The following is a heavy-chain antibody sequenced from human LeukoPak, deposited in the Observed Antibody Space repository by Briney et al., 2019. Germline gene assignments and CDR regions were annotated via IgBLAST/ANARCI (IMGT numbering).Heavy chain of an antibody. CDR2: ISSSSIYI. V-gene: IGHV3-21*01. D-gene: IGHD3-22*01. CDR3: ASDSSGFY. J-gene: IGHJ4*02. Sequence: PGGSLRLSRAASGFTFSSYSMNWVRQAPGKGLEWVSSISSSSIYIYYADSVKGRFTISRDNPKNSLYLQMNSLRAEDTAVYYCASDSSGFYWGQGTLVTVSS. CDR1: GFTFSSYS.